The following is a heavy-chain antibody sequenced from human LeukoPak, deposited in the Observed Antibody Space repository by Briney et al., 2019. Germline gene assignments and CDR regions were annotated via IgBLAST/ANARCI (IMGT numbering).Heavy chain of an antibody. J-gene: IGHJ4*02. D-gene: IGHD2-21*01. V-gene: IGHV3-23*01. Sequence: GGSLRLSCVGSGFTFRSHAMSWVRQAPEKGLEFVSGIYENGGTTYYADSVKGRFSISRDNSKNTLYLQMDSLRGEDTAVYYCAKDFRIGYSARFDYWGQGALVTVSS. CDR3: AKDFRIGYSARFDY. CDR1: GFTFRSHA. CDR2: IYENGGTT.